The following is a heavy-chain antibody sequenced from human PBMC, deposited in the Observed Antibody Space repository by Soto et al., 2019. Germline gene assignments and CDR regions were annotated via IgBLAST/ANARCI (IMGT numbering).Heavy chain of an antibody. Sequence: EVQLVESGGGLVQPGGSLRLSCAASGFTVSTKYMSWVRQAPGKGLEWVSLIQSGGSTYYAGSVEGRFTISRDNSENMLFLQMNSLRVEDTAMYFCTTDDIYCDGGGCYGVPMDVWGEGATVTISA. J-gene: IGHJ6*04. CDR2: IQSGGST. CDR3: TTDDIYCDGGGCYGVPMDV. CDR1: GFTVSTKY. D-gene: IGHD2-15*01. V-gene: IGHV3-66*01.